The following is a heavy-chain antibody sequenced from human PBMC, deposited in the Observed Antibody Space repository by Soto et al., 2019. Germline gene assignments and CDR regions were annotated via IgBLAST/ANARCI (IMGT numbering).Heavy chain of an antibody. V-gene: IGHV3-33*01. CDR3: AREQTTVRNYYYYGMDV. D-gene: IGHD4-17*01. Sequence: GGSLRLSCAASGFTFSSYGMHWVRQAPGKGLEWVAVIWYDGSNKYYADSVKGRFTISRDNSKNTLYLQMNSLRAEDTAVYYCAREQTTVRNYYYYGMDVWGQGTTVTVSS. CDR1: GFTFSSYG. J-gene: IGHJ6*02. CDR2: IWYDGSNK.